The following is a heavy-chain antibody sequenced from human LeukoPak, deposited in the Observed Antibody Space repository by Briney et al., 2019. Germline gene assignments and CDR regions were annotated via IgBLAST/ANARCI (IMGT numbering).Heavy chain of an antibody. CDR2: ISGSGDRL. CDR1: GFTFSSYW. V-gene: IGHV3-23*01. Sequence: PGGSLRLSCAASGFTFSSYWMHWVRQAPGKGLEWVSTISGSGDRLQYADSVRGRFTISRDTSKDTLSMEMNSLRAEDTAVYFCARGGDSRGSYVAFDYWGQGTLVTVPS. D-gene: IGHD6-19*01. CDR3: ARGGDSRGSYVAFDY. J-gene: IGHJ4*02.